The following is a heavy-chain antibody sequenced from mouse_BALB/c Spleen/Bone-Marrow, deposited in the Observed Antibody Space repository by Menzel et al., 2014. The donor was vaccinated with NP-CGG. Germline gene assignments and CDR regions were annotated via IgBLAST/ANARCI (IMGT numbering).Heavy chain of an antibody. CDR3: ASNWDVD. Sequence: QVQLKESGAELAKPGASVKMSCKASGYTFTSYWMHWVKQRPGQGLEWIGYINPSTGYTEYNQKFKDKATLTADKSSSTAYMQLGSLTSEDSAVYYCASNWDVDWGQGTTLTVSS. CDR1: GYTFTSYW. CDR2: INPSTGYT. J-gene: IGHJ2*01. D-gene: IGHD4-1*01. V-gene: IGHV1-7*01.